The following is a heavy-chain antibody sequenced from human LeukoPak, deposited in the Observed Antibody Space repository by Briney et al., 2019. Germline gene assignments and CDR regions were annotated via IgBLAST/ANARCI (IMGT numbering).Heavy chain of an antibody. CDR2: IYPGDSDT. Sequence: GESLKISCKGSGYSFTTYWIGWVRQMPGKGLEWMGIIYPGDSDTRYRPSFQGQVTISVDKSVSTAYLQWGSLKASDTAMYYCARRGLAFDIWGQGTMVTVSS. J-gene: IGHJ3*02. D-gene: IGHD6-19*01. V-gene: IGHV5-51*01. CDR1: GYSFTTYW. CDR3: ARRGLAFDI.